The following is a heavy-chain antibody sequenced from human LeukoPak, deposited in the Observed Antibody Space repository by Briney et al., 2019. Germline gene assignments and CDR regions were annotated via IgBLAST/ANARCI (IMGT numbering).Heavy chain of an antibody. CDR3: ATSPHYSSAWLVVDF. CDR1: GFAFSTYT. D-gene: IGHD6-19*01. V-gene: IGHV3-21*01. CDR2: ISSSSSDI. Sequence: GGTLRLSCAASGFAFSTYTMNWVRQAPGKGLEWVSSISSSSSDIYYADSLKDRFTISRDNAKNSLYLQMNSLRVEDTAVYYCATSPHYSSAWLVVDFWGQGTLVTVSS. J-gene: IGHJ4*02.